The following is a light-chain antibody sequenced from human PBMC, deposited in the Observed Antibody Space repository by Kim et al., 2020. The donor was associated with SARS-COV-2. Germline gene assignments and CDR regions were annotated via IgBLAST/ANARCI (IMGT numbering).Light chain of an antibody. CDR3: QHRSNWIT. CDR2: DAS. Sequence: SLSPGERATHSCRASQSVSSYLAWYQHKPGQAPRLLIYDASNRATGIPARFSGSGSGTDFTLTISSLEPEDFAVYYCQHRSNWITFGQGTRLEIK. J-gene: IGKJ5*01. CDR1: QSVSSY. V-gene: IGKV3-11*01.